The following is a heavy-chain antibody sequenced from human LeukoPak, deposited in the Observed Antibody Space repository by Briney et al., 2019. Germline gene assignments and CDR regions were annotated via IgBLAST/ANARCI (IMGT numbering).Heavy chain of an antibody. Sequence: PSETLSLTCTVSGGSISSSSYYWGWIRQPPGKGLEWIGSIYYSGSTYYNPSLKSRVTISVDTSKNQFSLKLSSVTAADTAVYYCARSPRYSKGVYYWGQGTLVTVSS. CDR3: ARSPRYSKGVYY. V-gene: IGHV4-39*07. CDR2: IYYSGST. J-gene: IGHJ4*02. D-gene: IGHD6-13*01. CDR1: GGSISSSSYY.